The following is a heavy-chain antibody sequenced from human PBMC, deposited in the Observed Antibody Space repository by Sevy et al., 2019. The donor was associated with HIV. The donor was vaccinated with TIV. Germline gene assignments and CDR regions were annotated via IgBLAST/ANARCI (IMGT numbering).Heavy chain of an antibody. J-gene: IGHJ4*02. Sequence: GGSLRLSCAASGFIFSSYSMSWVRQAPGKGLEWVSGISGGGGSTYYADSVKGRITISRDNFRKTQYLDMNSLGAEDTAVYDSRGVGVITDFDYWGQGTLVTVSS. CDR2: ISGGGGST. CDR3: RGVGVITDFDY. D-gene: IGHD3-10*01. CDR1: GFIFSSYS. V-gene: IGHV3-23*01.